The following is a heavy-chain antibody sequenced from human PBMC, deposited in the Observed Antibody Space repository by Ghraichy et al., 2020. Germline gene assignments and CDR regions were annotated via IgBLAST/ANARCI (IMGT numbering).Heavy chain of an antibody. V-gene: IGHV3-23*01. J-gene: IGHJ4*02. CDR1: GFTFSYS. CDR2: ITGSGGTT. CDR3: ATSLKVGATYSVSDY. Sequence: GGSLRLSCAASGFTFSYSMSWVRQAPGKGLEWFSAITGSGGTTYYADSVKGRFTISRDNSKNTLYLQMNTLRAEDTAVYYCATSLKVGATYSVSDYWGQGTLVTVSS. D-gene: IGHD1-26*01.